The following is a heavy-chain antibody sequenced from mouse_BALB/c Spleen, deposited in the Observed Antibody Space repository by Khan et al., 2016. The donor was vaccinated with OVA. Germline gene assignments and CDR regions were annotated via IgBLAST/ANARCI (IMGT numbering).Heavy chain of an antibody. J-gene: IGHJ4*01. V-gene: IGHV2-6-1*01. Sequence: QVQLKESGPGLVAPSQNLSITCTISGFSLTNYGIHWVRQPPGKGLEWLVVIWSDGSTTYNSALISRLTISKDNSKSQVFLKMNSLQTDDTARYFCARQPYYHYNIMDYWGQGTSVTVSS. CDR1: GFSLTNYG. D-gene: IGHD2-10*01. CDR2: IWSDGST. CDR3: ARQPYYHYNIMDY.